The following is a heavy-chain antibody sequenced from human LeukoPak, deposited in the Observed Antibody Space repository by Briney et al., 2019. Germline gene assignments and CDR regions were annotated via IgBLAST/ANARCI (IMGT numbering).Heavy chain of an antibody. V-gene: IGHV4-39*07. CDR2: IYYSGSS. J-gene: IGHJ1*01. CDR1: GGSISSSSYY. D-gene: IGHD3-9*01. Sequence: PSETLSLTCTVSGGSISSSSYYWGWIRQPPGKGLEWIGSIYYSGSSYYNPSLKSRVTISVDTSKNQFSLKLSSVTAADTAVYYCASPSITIWRRYFQHWGQGTLVTVSS. CDR3: ASPSITIWRRYFQH.